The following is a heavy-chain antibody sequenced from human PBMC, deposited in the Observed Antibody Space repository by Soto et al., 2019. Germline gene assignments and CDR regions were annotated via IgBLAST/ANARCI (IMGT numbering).Heavy chain of an antibody. J-gene: IGHJ4*02. Sequence: EVQVVESGGGLAQSGGSLRLSCEASGFPFSSYSMNWVRQAPGKGLEWVSYISSTGSTIYYADSVKGRFTISRDNAINSLYLQMSSLRAEDTAVYYCARDSMVRGLSGFDYWGQGTLVTVSS. CDR1: GFPFSSYS. CDR2: ISSTGSTI. D-gene: IGHD3-10*01. CDR3: ARDSMVRGLSGFDY. V-gene: IGHV3-48*01.